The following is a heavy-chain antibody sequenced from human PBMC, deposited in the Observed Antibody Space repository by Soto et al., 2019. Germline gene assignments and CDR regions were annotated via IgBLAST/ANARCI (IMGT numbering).Heavy chain of an antibody. J-gene: IGHJ4*02. V-gene: IGHV1-46*01. CDR2: INPSGGST. Sequence: ASVKVSCKASGYTFTSYYMHWVRQAPGQGLEWMGIINPSGGSTSYAQKFQGRVTMTRDTSTSTVYMELSSLRSEDTAVYYCAREGERITIFGVVRRPSDYWGQGTLVTVSS. D-gene: IGHD3-3*01. CDR3: AREGERITIFGVVRRPSDY. CDR1: GYTFTSYY.